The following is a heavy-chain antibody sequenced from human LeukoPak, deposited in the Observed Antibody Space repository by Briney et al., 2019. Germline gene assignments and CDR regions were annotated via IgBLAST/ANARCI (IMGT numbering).Heavy chain of an antibody. CDR2: IYHSGSP. Sequence: PSQTLSLTCTVSGGSISSGDYYYWSWIRQPPGKGLEWIGNIYHSGSPYYNPSLKSRVTISVDTSKNQFSLNLTSVTAADTAVYYCARGGSGSSYWGQGTLVTVSS. J-gene: IGHJ4*02. D-gene: IGHD3-10*01. CDR3: ARGGSGSSY. CDR1: GGSISSGDYY. V-gene: IGHV4-30-4*01.